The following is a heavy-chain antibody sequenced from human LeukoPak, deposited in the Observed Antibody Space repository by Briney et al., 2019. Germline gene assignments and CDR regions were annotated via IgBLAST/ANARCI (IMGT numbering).Heavy chain of an antibody. Sequence: GGSLRLSCAASGFTFSSYGMHWVRQAPGKGLEWVAVISYDGSNKYYADSVKGRFTISRDNSKNTLYLQMNSLRAEDTAVYYCAKYSLAYCGGDCYSTSDYWGQGTLVTVSS. CDR2: ISYDGSNK. CDR3: AKYSLAYCGGDCYSTSDY. V-gene: IGHV3-30*18. CDR1: GFTFSSYG. J-gene: IGHJ4*02. D-gene: IGHD2-21*02.